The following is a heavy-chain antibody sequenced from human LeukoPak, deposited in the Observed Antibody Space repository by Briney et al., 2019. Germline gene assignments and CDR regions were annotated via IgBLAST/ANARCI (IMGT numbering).Heavy chain of an antibody. CDR1: GFTVSSNY. J-gene: IGHJ6*02. D-gene: IGHD6-19*01. Sequence: GRSLRLSCAASGFTVSSNYMSWVRQAPGKGLEWVSVIYSGGSTYYADSVKGRFTISRDNSKNTLYLQMNSLRAEDTAVYYCARDKGWALGMDVWGQGTTVTVSS. CDR2: IYSGGST. V-gene: IGHV3-66*02. CDR3: ARDKGWALGMDV.